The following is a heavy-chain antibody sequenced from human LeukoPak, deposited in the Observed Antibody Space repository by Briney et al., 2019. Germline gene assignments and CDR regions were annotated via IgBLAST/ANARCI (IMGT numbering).Heavy chain of an antibody. Sequence: GGSLRLSCAASGFTFSSYAMHWVRQAPGKGLEWVAVISYDGSNKYYADSVKGRFTISRDNSKNTLYLQMNSLRAEDTAVYYCARSRGLRGDYWGQGTLVTVSS. CDR2: ISYDGSNK. J-gene: IGHJ4*02. CDR3: ARSRGLRGDY. D-gene: IGHD3-10*01. CDR1: GFTFSSYA. V-gene: IGHV3-30-3*01.